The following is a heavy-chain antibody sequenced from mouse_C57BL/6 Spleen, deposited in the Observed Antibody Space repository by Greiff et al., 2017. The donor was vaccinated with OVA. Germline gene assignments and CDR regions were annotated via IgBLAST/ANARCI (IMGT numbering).Heavy chain of an antibody. D-gene: IGHD3-1*01. CDR3: ARSPAHYLDY. V-gene: IGHV1-69*01. J-gene: IGHJ2*01. CDR1: GYTFTSYW. Sequence: QVQLQQPGAELVMPGASVKLSCKASGYTFTSYWMHWVKQRPGQGLEWIGEIDPSDSYTNYNQKFKGKSTLTVDKSSSTAYMQLSSLTSEDSAVYYCARSPAHYLDYWGQGTTLTVSS. CDR2: IDPSDSYT.